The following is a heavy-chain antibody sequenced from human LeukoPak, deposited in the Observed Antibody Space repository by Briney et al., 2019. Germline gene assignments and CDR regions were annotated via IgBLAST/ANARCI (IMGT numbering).Heavy chain of an antibody. V-gene: IGHV3-30*04. Sequence: PGGSPRLSCAASGFTFSSYAMHWGRQAPGKGLEWVAVISYDGSNKYYADSVKGRFTISRDNSKNTLYLQMNSLRAEDTAVYYCARDLSSGWYILNHFDYWGQGTLVTVSS. CDR3: ARDLSSGWYILNHFDY. D-gene: IGHD6-19*01. CDR1: GFTFSSYA. J-gene: IGHJ4*02. CDR2: ISYDGSNK.